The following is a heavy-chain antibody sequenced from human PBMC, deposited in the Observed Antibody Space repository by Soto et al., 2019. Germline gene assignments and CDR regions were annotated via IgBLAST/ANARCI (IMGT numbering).Heavy chain of an antibody. V-gene: IGHV5-10-1*01. CDR1: GYSFTSYW. Sequence: PGESLKISCKGSGYSFTSYWISWVRQMPGKGLEWMGKIDPSDSYTNYSPSFQGHVTISADKSISTAYLQWSSLKASDAAMYYCARRYCSSTSCPRNYYGMDVWGPGTTVTVSS. CDR3: ARRYCSSTSCPRNYYGMDV. D-gene: IGHD2-2*01. CDR2: IDPSDSYT. J-gene: IGHJ6*02.